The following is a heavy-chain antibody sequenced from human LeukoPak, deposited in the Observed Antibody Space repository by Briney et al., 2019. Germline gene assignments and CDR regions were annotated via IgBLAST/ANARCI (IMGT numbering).Heavy chain of an antibody. CDR3: ARDRDYYNSGGTMIDY. CDR1: GFTFSSHG. J-gene: IGHJ4*02. V-gene: IGHV3-30*03. Sequence: GGSLRLSCAASGFTFSSHGMHWVRQAPSQELEWVAVISYDGNKKYYADSVKGRFDISRDNSKNILYMQMNSLRTEDTAVYYCARDRDYYNSGGTMIDYWGQGTLVTVSS. D-gene: IGHD6-19*01. CDR2: ISYDGNKK.